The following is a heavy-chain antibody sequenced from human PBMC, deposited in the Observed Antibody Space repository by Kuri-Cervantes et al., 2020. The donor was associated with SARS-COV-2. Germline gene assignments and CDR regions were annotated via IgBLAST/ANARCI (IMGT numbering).Heavy chain of an antibody. D-gene: IGHD6-19*01. J-gene: IGHJ6*02. Sequence: ASVKVSCKASVYTFTGYYMHWVRQAPGQGLEWMGRINPNSGGTNYAQKFQGRVTMTRDTSISTAYMELSRLRSDDTAVYYCARGYSSGWSLGDYYYGMDVWGQGTTVTVSS. V-gene: IGHV1-2*06. CDR2: INPNSGGT. CDR3: ARGYSSGWSLGDYYYGMDV. CDR1: VYTFTGYY.